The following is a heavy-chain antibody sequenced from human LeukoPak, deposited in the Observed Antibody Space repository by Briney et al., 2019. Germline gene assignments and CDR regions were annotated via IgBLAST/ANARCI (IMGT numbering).Heavy chain of an antibody. V-gene: IGHV1-69*13. Sequence: SVKVSCKASGGTFSSYAISWVRQAPGQGLEWMGGIIPIFGTANYAQKFQGRVTITADESTSTAYMELSSLRSEDTAVYYCARGPSITMVRGGQWYYYMDVWGKGTTVTISS. CDR2: IIPIFGTA. D-gene: IGHD3-10*01. CDR1: GGTFSSYA. CDR3: ARGPSITMVRGGQWYYYMDV. J-gene: IGHJ6*03.